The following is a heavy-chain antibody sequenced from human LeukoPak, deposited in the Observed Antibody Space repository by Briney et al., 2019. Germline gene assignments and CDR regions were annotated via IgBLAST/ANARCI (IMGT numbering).Heavy chain of an antibody. CDR2: IIPIFGTA. CDR1: GGTFSSYA. V-gene: IGHV1-69*01. D-gene: IGHD3-3*01. Sequence: ASVKVSCKASGGTFSSYAISWVRQAPGQGLEWMGGIIPIFGTANYAQKFQGRVTITADESTSTAYMELSSLRSEDTAVYYCARSSYDFWSGYYTNYYYYMDVWGKGTTVTVSS. J-gene: IGHJ6*03. CDR3: ARSSYDFWSGYYTNYYYYMDV.